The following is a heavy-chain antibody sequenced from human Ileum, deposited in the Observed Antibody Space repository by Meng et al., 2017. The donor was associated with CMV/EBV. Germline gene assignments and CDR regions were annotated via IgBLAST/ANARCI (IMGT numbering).Heavy chain of an antibody. V-gene: IGHV7-4-1*02. CDR2: INVYSGNP. CDR3: TRGAGEHTAKFDY. CDR1: GYTFFVYG. J-gene: IGHJ4*02. Sequence: HVQRVQSGSELKEPGASVKLSCKTSGYTFFVYGINWVRQAPGQRLEWMGWINVYSGNPTYAQDFTGRFVFSLDTSVSTAYLQINSLRAEDTAVYYCTRGAGEHTAKFDYWGQGTLVTVSS. D-gene: IGHD5-18*01.